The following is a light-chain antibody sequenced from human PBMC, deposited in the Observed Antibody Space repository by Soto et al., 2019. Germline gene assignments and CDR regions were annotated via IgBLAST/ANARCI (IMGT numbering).Light chain of an antibody. CDR1: SSDIGAGYD. CDR2: GNT. J-gene: IGLJ1*01. V-gene: IGLV1-40*01. Sequence: QPVLTQPPSVSGAPGQRVTISCTGSSSDIGAGYDVHWYQQLPGTAPKLLIFGNTNRPSGVPDRFSGSKSGTSASLAITGLQAEDEAEYYCLSYDSTLGGPHYVFGTGTKLTVL. CDR3: LSYDSTLGGPHYV.